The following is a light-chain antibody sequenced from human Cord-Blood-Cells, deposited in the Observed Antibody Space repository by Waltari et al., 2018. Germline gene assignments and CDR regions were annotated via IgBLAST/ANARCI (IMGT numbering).Light chain of an antibody. CDR1: SADVGSYNL. J-gene: IGLJ2*01. CDR3: CSYAGSVV. Sequence: QPALTQPASVSGSPGQSIPISCPGTSADVGSYNLFSWYQQHPGKAPKLMIYEGSKRPSGVSNRFSGSKSGNTASLTISGLQAEDEADYYCCSYAGSVVFGGGTKLTVL. CDR2: EGS. V-gene: IGLV2-23*01.